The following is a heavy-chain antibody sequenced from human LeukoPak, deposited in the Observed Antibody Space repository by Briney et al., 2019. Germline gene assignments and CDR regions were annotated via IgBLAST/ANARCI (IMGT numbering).Heavy chain of an antibody. CDR3: ASLRDSSGYYFDY. CDR2: IYYSGST. V-gene: IGHV4-59*01. Sequence: SETPSLTCTVSGGSISSYYWSWIRQPPGKGLEWIGYIYYSGSTNYNPSLKSRVTISVDTSKNQFSLKLSSVTAADTAVYYCASLRDSSGYYFDYWGQGTLVTVSS. D-gene: IGHD3-22*01. J-gene: IGHJ4*02. CDR1: GGSISSYY.